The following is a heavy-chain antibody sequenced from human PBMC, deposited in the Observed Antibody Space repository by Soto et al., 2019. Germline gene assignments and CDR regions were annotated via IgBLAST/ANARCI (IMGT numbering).Heavy chain of an antibody. D-gene: IGHD3-3*01. V-gene: IGHV1-8*01. Sequence: ASVKVSCKASGYTFTSYDINWVRQATGQGLEWMGWMNPNSGNTGYAQKFQGRVTMTRNTSISTAYMELSSLRSEDTAVCYCARAPRDFWSGYYAFDIWGQGTMVTVSS. J-gene: IGHJ3*02. CDR1: GYTFTSYD. CDR2: MNPNSGNT. CDR3: ARAPRDFWSGYYAFDI.